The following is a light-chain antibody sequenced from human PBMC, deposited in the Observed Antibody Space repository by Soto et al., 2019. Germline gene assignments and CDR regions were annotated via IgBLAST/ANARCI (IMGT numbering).Light chain of an antibody. V-gene: IGKV3-20*01. CDR1: QSVSSSY. Sequence: EIVLTQSPGTLSLSPGERTTLSCRASQSVSSSYLAWYQQQPGQAPRVLIYAASSRAAGIPDRCSGSGSGTDFTLTISRLQPEDVADYYCQQHGSSPYTFGQGTKLEIK. CDR3: QQHGSSPYT. J-gene: IGKJ2*01. CDR2: AAS.